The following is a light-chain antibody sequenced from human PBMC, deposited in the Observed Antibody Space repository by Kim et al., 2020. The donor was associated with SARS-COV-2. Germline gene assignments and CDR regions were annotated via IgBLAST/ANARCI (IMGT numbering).Light chain of an antibody. Sequence: GDRVTITCRASQGISNVLAWYQQKPGKMPNLLIYAASTLQSGVPSRFSGSGSETDFTLTISSLQPEDVATYYCKKYNSAPLTFGGGTKVEI. CDR1: QGISNV. J-gene: IGKJ4*01. CDR2: AAS. V-gene: IGKV1-27*01. CDR3: KKYNSAPLT.